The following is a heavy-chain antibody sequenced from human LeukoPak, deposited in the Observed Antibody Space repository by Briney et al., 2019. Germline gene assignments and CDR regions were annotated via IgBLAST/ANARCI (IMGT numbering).Heavy chain of an antibody. CDR1: GYTFTSYY. CDR3: ARVGGRMIVVVPPFDY. V-gene: IGHV1-46*01. J-gene: IGHJ4*02. D-gene: IGHD3-22*01. CDR2: INPSGGST. Sequence: ASVKVSCKASGYTFTSYYMHWVRQAPGQGLEWMGIINPSGGSTSYAQKFQGRVTMTRDTSISTAYMELSRLRSDDTAVYYCARVGGRMIVVVPPFDYWGQGTLVTVSS.